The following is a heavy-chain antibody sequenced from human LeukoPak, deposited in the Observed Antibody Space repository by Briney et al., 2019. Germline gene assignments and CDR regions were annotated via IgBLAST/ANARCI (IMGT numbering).Heavy chain of an antibody. V-gene: IGHV3-30-3*01. J-gene: IGHJ4*02. CDR2: ISYDGNNK. Sequence: GGSLRLSCAASGFTFSSYAMHWVRQAPGKGLEWVAVISYDGNNKYYADSVKGRFTISRDNSKNTLYLQMNSLRAEDTAVYYCASSRSCWIYFDYWGQGTLVTVSS. CDR3: ASSRSCWIYFDY. CDR1: GFTFSSYA. D-gene: IGHD6-19*01.